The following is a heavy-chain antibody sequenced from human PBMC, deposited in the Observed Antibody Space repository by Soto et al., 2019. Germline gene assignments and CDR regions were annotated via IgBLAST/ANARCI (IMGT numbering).Heavy chain of an antibody. CDR3: ARDLRYSSSWYLGAEYFQH. V-gene: IGHV3-33*01. D-gene: IGHD6-13*01. CDR2: IWYDGSNK. Sequence: QVQLVESGGGVVQPGRSLRLSCGASGFTFSSYGMHWVRQAPGKGLEWVAVIWYDGSNKYYADSVKGRFTISRDNSKNTLYLQMNSLRAEDTAVYYCARDLRYSSSWYLGAEYFQHWGQGTLVTVSS. J-gene: IGHJ1*01. CDR1: GFTFSSYG.